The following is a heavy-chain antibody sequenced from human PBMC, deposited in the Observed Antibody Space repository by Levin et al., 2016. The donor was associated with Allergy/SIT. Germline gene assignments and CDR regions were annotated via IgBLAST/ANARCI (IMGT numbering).Heavy chain of an antibody. CDR1: GFTFSSYS. CDR3: ARGLRQWYYYYMDV. V-gene: IGHV3-48*01. CDR2: ISSSSSTI. Sequence: LSLTCAASGFTFSSYSMNWVRQAPGKGLEWVSYISSSSSTIYYADSVKGRFTISRDNAKNSLYLQMNSLRAEDTAVYYCARGLRQWYYYYMDVWGKGTTVTVSS. D-gene: IGHD6-19*01. J-gene: IGHJ6*03.